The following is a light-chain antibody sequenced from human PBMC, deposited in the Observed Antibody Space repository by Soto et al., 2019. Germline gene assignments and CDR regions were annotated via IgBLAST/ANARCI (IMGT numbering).Light chain of an antibody. CDR2: DVS. J-gene: IGLJ2*01. CDR3: SSYAGTSRLVL. Sequence: HSSLTQPGSLSGSPGQSVTISYTGTIGDVGYYNYVSWYQQLPGKAPKLMIFDVSKRPSGVPDRFSGSKSGSTASLTIAGLRAEDEAHYFCSSYAGTSRLVLFGGGTKVTVL. CDR1: IGDVGYYNY. V-gene: IGLV2-11*01.